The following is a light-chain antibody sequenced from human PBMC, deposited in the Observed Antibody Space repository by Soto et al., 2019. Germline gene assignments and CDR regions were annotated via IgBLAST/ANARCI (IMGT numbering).Light chain of an antibody. Sequence: DIQMTQSPSSLSASVGDRVTISFLASQSISSWLSWYQQKPGEAPKLLIYDASALPRGVPSRFSGSGSGTKFTLTIASLQPDDFATYYCQQYETCSGTFGPGTKVDI. CDR3: QQYETCSGT. V-gene: IGKV1-5*01. CDR2: DAS. J-gene: IGKJ1*01. CDR1: QSISSW.